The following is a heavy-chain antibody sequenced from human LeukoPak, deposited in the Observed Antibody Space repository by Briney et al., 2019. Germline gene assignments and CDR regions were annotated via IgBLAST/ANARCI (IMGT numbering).Heavy chain of an antibody. CDR1: GFTFSSYS. Sequence: GSLRLSCAASGFTFSSYSMNWIRQPPGKGLEWIGEINHSGSTNYNPSLKSRVTISVDTSKNQFSLKLSSVTAADTAVYYCARQPGPYYDFWSGYYVATTQYNWFDPWGQGTLVTVSS. D-gene: IGHD3-3*01. J-gene: IGHJ5*02. CDR3: ARQPGPYYDFWSGYYVATTQYNWFDP. CDR2: INHSGST. V-gene: IGHV4-34*01.